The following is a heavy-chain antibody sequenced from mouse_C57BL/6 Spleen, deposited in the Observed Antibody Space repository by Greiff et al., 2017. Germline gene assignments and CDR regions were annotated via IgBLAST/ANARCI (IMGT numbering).Heavy chain of an antibody. CDR2: IDPANGNT. D-gene: IGHD1-1*01. CDR3: AFITTVVATSRYFDV. CDR1: GFNIKNTY. Sequence: VQLQQSVAELVRPGASVKLSCTASGFNIKNTYMHWVKQRPEQGLEWIGRIDPANGNTKYAPKFQGKATITADTSSNTAYLQLSSLTSEDTAIYYGAFITTVVATSRYFDVWGTGTTVTVSS. V-gene: IGHV14-3*01. J-gene: IGHJ1*03.